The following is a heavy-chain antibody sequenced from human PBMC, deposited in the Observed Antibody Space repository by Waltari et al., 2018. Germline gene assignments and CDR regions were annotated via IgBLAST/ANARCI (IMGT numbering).Heavy chain of an antibody. J-gene: IGHJ3*02. CDR3: AKSPRLDGDYVRDAFDI. Sequence: EVQLVESGGGLVQPGRSLRLSCAASGFTFDDYAMHWVRPAPGKGLEWVSGISWNSGSIGYADSVKGRFTISRDNAKNSLYLQMNSLRAEDTALYYCAKSPRLDGDYVRDAFDIWGQGTMVTVSS. CDR2: ISWNSGSI. CDR1: GFTFDDYA. D-gene: IGHD4-17*01. V-gene: IGHV3-9*01.